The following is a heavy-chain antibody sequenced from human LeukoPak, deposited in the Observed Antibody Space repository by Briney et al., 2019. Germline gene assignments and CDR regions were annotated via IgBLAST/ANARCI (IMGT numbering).Heavy chain of an antibody. J-gene: IGHJ5*02. Sequence: GASVKVSCKASGYTFTSYAMHWVRQAPGQRLEWMGWINAGNGNTEYSQKFQGRVTITRDTSESTAYMELSSLRSEDTAVYYCARDRSSGYYLGWFDPWGQGTLVTVSS. V-gene: IGHV1-3*01. CDR1: GYTFTSYA. D-gene: IGHD3-22*01. CDR2: INAGNGNT. CDR3: ARDRSSGYYLGWFDP.